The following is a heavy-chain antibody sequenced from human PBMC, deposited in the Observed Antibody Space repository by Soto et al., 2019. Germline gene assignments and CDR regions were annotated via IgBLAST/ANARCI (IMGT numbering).Heavy chain of an antibody. CDR2: ISPYTGKT. CDR3: ARDRYYDILTGPDY. V-gene: IGHV1-18*04. Sequence: ASVKVSCKASGYSFTTYGISWVRQATGQGLEWMGWISPYTGKTNYAQKLQGRVTMTTDTSTSTAYMDLRSLRSGDTAVYYCARDRYYDILTGPDYWGQGTLVTVSS. CDR1: GYSFTTYG. J-gene: IGHJ4*02. D-gene: IGHD3-9*01.